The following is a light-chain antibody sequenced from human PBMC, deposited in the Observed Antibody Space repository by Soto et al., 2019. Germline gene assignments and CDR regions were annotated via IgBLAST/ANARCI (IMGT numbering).Light chain of an antibody. J-gene: IGLJ1*01. CDR1: SSDVGTYNY. V-gene: IGLV2-11*01. CDR2: DVS. Sequence: QYALTQPRSVSGSPGQSVTISCTGTSSDVGTYNYVSWYQQHPGKAPKVMIYDVSERPSGVPDRFSGSKSGNTASLTISGLQDEDEADYYCCSYAGSPRYVFGTGTKLTVL. CDR3: CSYAGSPRYV.